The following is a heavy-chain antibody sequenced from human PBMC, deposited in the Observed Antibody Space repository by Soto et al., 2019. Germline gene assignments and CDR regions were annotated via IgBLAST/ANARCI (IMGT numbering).Heavy chain of an antibody. CDR1: GGTFSSYA. CDR2: IIPIFGTA. D-gene: IGHD2-2*01. V-gene: IGHV1-69*01. J-gene: IGHJ3*02. CDR3: AAPEDIVVVPAANDPDAFDI. Sequence: QVQLVQSGAEVKKPGSSVKVSCKASGGTFSSYAISWVRQAPGQGLEWMGGIIPIFGTANYAQKFQGRVTITADESTSTAYMELSSLRSEDTAVYYCAAPEDIVVVPAANDPDAFDIWGQGTMVTVSS.